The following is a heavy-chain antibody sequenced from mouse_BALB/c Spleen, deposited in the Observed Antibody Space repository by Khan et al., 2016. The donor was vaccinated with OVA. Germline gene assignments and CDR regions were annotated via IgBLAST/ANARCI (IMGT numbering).Heavy chain of an antibody. D-gene: IGHD1-1*01. CDR1: GYSFTGYF. J-gene: IGHJ2*01. CDR2: INPHFGET. CDR3: ARIYGSDFDY. Sequence: VQLQQSGPELVKPGASVKISCKASGYSFTGYFMHWVMQSHGKSLEWIGRINPHFGETFYNQKFVGKATLTVDESSSTAHMEIRSLASEDSAVYYCARIYGSDFDYWGQGTTLTVSS. V-gene: IGHV1-20*02.